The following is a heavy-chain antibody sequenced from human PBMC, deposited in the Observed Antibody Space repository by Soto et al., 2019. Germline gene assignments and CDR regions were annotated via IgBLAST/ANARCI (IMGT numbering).Heavy chain of an antibody. CDR2: IYYIVST. Sequence: QVQLQESGPGLVKPSQTLSFTCTVSGGSISSVDCYWRWIRKPPGKGLEWIGYIYYIVSTYYNPSLKGRVTISLDTSKILCALKLSSVPAADAAVYYCVIFVSESYPMWGQGTLVTFYS. D-gene: IGHD3-16*01. CDR3: VIFVSESYPM. V-gene: IGHV4-30-4*01. J-gene: IGHJ1*01. CDR1: GGSISSVDCY.